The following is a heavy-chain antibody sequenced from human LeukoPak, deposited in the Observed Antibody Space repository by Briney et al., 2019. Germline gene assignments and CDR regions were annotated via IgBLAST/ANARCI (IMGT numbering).Heavy chain of an antibody. J-gene: IGHJ6*02. CDR2: ISSSGSTI. D-gene: IGHD4-17*01. V-gene: IGHV3-11*01. CDR3: ARDDDLGEPMDV. Sequence: PGGSLRLSCAASGFTFSDYYMSWIRQAPGKGLEWVSYISSSGSTIYYADSVKGRFTISRDNAKNSLYLQMNRLRAEDTAVYYCARDDDLGEPMDVWGQGTTVTVSS. CDR1: GFTFSDYY.